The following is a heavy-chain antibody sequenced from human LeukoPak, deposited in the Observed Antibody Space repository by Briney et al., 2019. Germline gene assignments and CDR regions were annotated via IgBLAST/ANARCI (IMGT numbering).Heavy chain of an antibody. CDR2: ISVCGGSI. J-gene: IGHJ4*02. Sequence: GGSLRLYCSTSGFNFVIYAMTWGRQATVHFLESVSTISVCGGSIFYADAVKGRVTISRDKSRVFLHMNSLRADDTAVYYCAKDASYGDDDPFAYWGQGSLVTVSS. V-gene: IGHV3-23*01. D-gene: IGHD4-17*01. CDR1: GFNFVIYA. CDR3: AKDASYGDDDPFAY.